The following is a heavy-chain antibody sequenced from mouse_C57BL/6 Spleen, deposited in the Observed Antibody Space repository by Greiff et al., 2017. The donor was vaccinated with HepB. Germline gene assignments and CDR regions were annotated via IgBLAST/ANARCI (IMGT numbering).Heavy chain of an antibody. V-gene: IGHV1-55*01. CDR3: ALKFYYYGSSLGWYFDV. D-gene: IGHD1-1*01. CDR2: IYPGSGST. Sequence: QVQLQQPGAELVKPGASVKMSCKASGYTFTSYWITWVKQRPGQGLEWIGDIYPGSGSTNYNEKFKSKATLTVDTSSSTAYMQLSSLTSEDSAVYYCALKFYYYGSSLGWYFDVWGTGTTVTVSS. J-gene: IGHJ1*03. CDR1: GYTFTSYW.